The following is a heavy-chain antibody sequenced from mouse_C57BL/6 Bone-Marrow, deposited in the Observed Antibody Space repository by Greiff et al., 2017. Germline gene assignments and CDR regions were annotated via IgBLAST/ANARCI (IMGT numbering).Heavy chain of an antibody. Sequence: QVHVKQPGTELVKPGASVKLSCKASGYTFTSYWMHWVKQRPGQGLEWIGNINPSNGGTNYNEKFKSKATLTVDKSSSTAYMQLSSLTSEDSAVYYCARQEGYPWYFDVWGTGTTVTVSS. CDR2: INPSNGGT. CDR3: ARQEGYPWYFDV. V-gene: IGHV1-53*01. CDR1: GYTFTSYW. J-gene: IGHJ1*03. D-gene: IGHD2-2*01.